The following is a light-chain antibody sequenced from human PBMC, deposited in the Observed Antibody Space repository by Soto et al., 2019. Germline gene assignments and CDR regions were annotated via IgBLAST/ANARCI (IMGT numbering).Light chain of an antibody. J-gene: IGKJ2*01. Sequence: EIVLTQSPATLSLSPGERATLSCRASQSVGNYLAWFQHKPGQAPRLLIYDASNRATGIPARFSGSGSETDFTLTISSLEPEDFAVYYCQQRNRWPPVYTFGQGTKLEI. CDR3: QQRNRWPPVYT. V-gene: IGKV3-11*01. CDR2: DAS. CDR1: QSVGNY.